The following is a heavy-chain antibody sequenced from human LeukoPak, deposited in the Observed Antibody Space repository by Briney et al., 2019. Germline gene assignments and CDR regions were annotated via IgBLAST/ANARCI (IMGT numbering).Heavy chain of an antibody. D-gene: IGHD3-10*01. Sequence: GSLXXXXAASGFIFSSYAVXWVRQAPGRGXEWXSTISGSGTTTYYVDSVKGRFTVSRDNSKNTLYLQMSSLRAGDTAVYYCAKAGHYGSGSYYSDYWGRGTLVTVSS. CDR1: GFIFSSYA. V-gene: IGHV3-23*01. CDR2: ISGSGTTT. CDR3: AKAGHYGSGSYYSDY. J-gene: IGHJ4*02.